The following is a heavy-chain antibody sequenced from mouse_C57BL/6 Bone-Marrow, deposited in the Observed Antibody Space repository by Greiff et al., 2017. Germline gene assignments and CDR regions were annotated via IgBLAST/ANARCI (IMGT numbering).Heavy chain of an antibody. J-gene: IGHJ1*03. V-gene: IGHV1-50*01. CDR1: GYTFTSYW. CDR2: IDPSDSYT. D-gene: IGHD1-1*01. CDR3: AAITTVRDWYFDV. Sequence: VQLQQPGAELVKPGASVKLSCKASGYTFTSYWMQWVKQRPGQGLEWIGEIDPSDSYTNYNQKFQGKATLTVDTSSSTAYMPLSSLTSEDSAVYYCAAITTVRDWYFDVWGTGTTVTVSS.